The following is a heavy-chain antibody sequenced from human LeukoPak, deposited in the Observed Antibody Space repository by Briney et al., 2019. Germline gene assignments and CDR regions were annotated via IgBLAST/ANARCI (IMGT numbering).Heavy chain of an antibody. Sequence: SETLSLTCAVYGGSFSGYYWSWIRQPPGKGLEWTGEINHSGSTNYNPSLKSRVTISVDTSKNQFSLKLSSVTAADTAVYYCARFPNHGDYVVGMDVWGQGTTVTVSS. J-gene: IGHJ6*02. D-gene: IGHD4-17*01. V-gene: IGHV4-34*01. CDR2: INHSGST. CDR1: GGSFSGYY. CDR3: ARFPNHGDYVVGMDV.